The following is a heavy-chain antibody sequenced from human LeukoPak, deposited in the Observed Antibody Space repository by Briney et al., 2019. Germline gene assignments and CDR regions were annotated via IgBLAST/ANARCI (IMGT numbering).Heavy chain of an antibody. V-gene: IGHV4-34*01. CDR3: ARVSSRSGYRYYLDY. CDR1: GGSFSGYY. CDR2: INHSGST. D-gene: IGHD3-3*01. J-gene: IGHJ4*02. Sequence: SETLSLTCAVYGGSFSGYYWSWLRQPPGKGLEWIGEINHSGSTNYNPSLKSRVTISVDTSKNQFSLKLSSVTAADTAVYYCARVSSRSGYRYYLDYWGQGTLVTVSS.